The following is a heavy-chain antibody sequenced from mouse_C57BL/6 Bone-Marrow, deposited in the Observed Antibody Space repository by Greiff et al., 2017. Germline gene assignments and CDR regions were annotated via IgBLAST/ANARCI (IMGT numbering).Heavy chain of an antibody. J-gene: IGHJ4*01. Sequence: VQLQQSGPELVKPGASVKISCKASGYAFSSSWMNWVKQRPGKGLEWIGRIYPGAGDTNSNGKFTGKATLTADKSSSTAYRQLSSLTSEDSAVYFCAHYDYDAMDYWGQGTSVTVSS. V-gene: IGHV1-82*01. CDR2: IYPGAGDT. D-gene: IGHD1-1*02. CDR3: AHYDYDAMDY. CDR1: GYAFSSSW.